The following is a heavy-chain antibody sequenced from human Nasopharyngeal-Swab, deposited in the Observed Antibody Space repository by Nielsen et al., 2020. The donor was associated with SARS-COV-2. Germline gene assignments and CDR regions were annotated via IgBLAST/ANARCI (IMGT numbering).Heavy chain of an antibody. Sequence: SETLSLPCAFSGSSIRTYYWSWIRQSPGTGLESIGCISYSGSTNYNPSLQSRVAISVDTSKNHLSLRLTSVTAADSAVYYCARSSRDWPPKRGTLDFWGQGTVVTVSS. CDR3: ARSSRDWPPKRGTLDF. J-gene: IGHJ3*01. CDR2: ISYSGST. D-gene: IGHD2-21*02. V-gene: IGHV4-59*01. CDR1: GSSIRTYY.